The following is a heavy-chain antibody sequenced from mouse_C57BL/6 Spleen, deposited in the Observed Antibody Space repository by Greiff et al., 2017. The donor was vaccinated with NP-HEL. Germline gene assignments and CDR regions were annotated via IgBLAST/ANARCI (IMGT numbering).Heavy chain of an antibody. J-gene: IGHJ1*03. CDR2: INPSNGGT. CDR1: GYTFTSYW. Sequence: QVQLKQSGTELVKPGASVKLSCKASGYTFTSYWMHWVKQRPGQGLEWIGNINPSNGGTNYNEKFKSKATLTVDKSSSTAYMQLSSLTSEDSAVYYCARTTVYWYFDVWGTGTTVTVSS. CDR3: ARTTVYWYFDV. D-gene: IGHD1-1*01. V-gene: IGHV1-53*01.